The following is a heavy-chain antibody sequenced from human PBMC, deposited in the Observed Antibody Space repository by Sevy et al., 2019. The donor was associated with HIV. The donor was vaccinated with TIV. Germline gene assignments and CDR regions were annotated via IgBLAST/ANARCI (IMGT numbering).Heavy chain of an antibody. CDR3: ARQARITMIVGEYDY. CDR1: GGSISSSSYY. CDR2: IYYSGST. D-gene: IGHD3-22*01. J-gene: IGHJ4*02. Sequence: SETLSLTCTVSGGSISSSSYYWGWIRQPPGKGLEWIGSIYYSGSTYYNPSLKSRVTISVDTSKNQFSLKLSSVTAADTAVYYCARQARITMIVGEYDYWGQGTLVTVSS. V-gene: IGHV4-39*01.